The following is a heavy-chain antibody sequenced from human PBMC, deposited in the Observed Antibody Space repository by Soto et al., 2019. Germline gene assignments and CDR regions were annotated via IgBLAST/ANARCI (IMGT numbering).Heavy chain of an antibody. D-gene: IGHD5-12*01. Sequence: SETLSLTCAVSCGSISSSSYYWGWIRQPPGKGLEWIGSIYYSGSTYYNPSLKSRVTISVDTSKNQFSLKLSSVTAADTAVYYCARDGYENWFDPWGQGTLVTVSS. V-gene: IGHV4-39*07. CDR2: IYYSGST. J-gene: IGHJ5*02. CDR3: ARDGYENWFDP. CDR1: CGSISSSSYY.